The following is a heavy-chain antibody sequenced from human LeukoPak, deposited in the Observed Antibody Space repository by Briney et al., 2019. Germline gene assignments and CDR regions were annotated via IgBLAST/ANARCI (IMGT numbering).Heavy chain of an antibody. CDR3: AHIHDNYDFWSGYYTPRPFDY. Sequence: SGPTLVKPTQTLTLTCTFSGFSLSTSGVGVGWIRQPPGKALEWLALIYWDDDKRYSPSLKSRLTITKYTSKNQVVLTMTNMDPVDTATYYCAHIHDNYDFWSGYYTPRPFDYWGQGTLVTVSS. J-gene: IGHJ4*02. CDR1: GFSLSTSGVG. V-gene: IGHV2-5*02. CDR2: IYWDDDK. D-gene: IGHD3-3*01.